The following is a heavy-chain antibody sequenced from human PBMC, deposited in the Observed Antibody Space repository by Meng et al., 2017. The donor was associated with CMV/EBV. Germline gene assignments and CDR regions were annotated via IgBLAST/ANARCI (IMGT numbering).Heavy chain of an antibody. Sequence: ASVKVSCKASGYTFTSYGISWVRQAPGQGLEWMGWISAYNGNTNYAQKLQGRVTMTTDTSTSTAYMELRSLRSDDTAVYYYARDGLPVNPILRDIVVVPAAPAEYWGQGTLVTVSS. CDR3: ARDGLPVNPILRDIVVVPAAPAEY. CDR2: ISAYNGNT. V-gene: IGHV1-18*01. J-gene: IGHJ4*02. D-gene: IGHD2-2*01. CDR1: GYTFTSYG.